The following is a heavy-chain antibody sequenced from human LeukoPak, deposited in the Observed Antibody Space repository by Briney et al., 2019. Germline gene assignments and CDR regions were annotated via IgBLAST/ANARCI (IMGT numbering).Heavy chain of an antibody. J-gene: IGHJ2*01. CDR3: ARLRITMVGGLLRGTWYFDL. CDR2: MYDSENT. D-gene: IGHD3-10*01. CDR1: GGSITSYY. V-gene: IGHV4-59*01. Sequence: PETVSLTCTVSGGSITSYYWSWIRQPPGKGLEWIAYMYDSENTNYNPSLKSRVTTSIDTSRNQFSLRLNSVTAADTAVYYCARLRITMVGGLLRGTWYFDLWGRGTLVTVSS.